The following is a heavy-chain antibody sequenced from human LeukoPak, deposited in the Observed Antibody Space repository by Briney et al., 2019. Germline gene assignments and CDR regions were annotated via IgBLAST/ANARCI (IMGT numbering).Heavy chain of an antibody. D-gene: IGHD6-25*01. CDR3: ARITGLAAANDY. V-gene: IGHV3-7*04. J-gene: IGHJ4*02. CDR1: GFTFSTHW. CDR2: IKHDGSEK. Sequence: GRSLRLSCAASGFTFSTHWMSWVRQAPGQGLELVANIKHDGSEKFYVDSVKGRFTISRDNAKNSLYLQLNSLRDEDTAVYYCARITGLAAANDYWGQGTLVTVSS.